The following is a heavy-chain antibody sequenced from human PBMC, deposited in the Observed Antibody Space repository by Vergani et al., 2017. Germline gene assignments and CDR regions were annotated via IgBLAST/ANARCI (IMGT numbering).Heavy chain of an antibody. CDR2: IYSGGST. D-gene: IGHD5-18*01. CDR1: GFTVSSNY. V-gene: IGHV3-66*01. J-gene: IGHJ6*02. CDR3: TTDRTALGGDYYYGMDV. Sequence: EVQLVESGGGLVQPGGSLRLSCAASGFTVSSNYMSWVRQAPGKGLEWVSVIYSGGSTYYADSVKGRFTISRDDSKNTLYLQMNSLKTEDTAVYYCTTDRTALGGDYYYGMDVWGQGTTVTVSS.